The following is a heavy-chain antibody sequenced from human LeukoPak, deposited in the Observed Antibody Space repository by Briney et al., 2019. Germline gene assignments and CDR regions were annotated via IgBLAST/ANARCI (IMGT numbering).Heavy chain of an antibody. J-gene: IGHJ4*02. Sequence: TSQTLSLTCTVSGGSISSGGYYWSWIRQHPGKGLEWIGYIYYSGSTYYNPSLKSRVTISVDTSKNQFSLKLSSVTAADTAVYYCARGDAGRESLDYWGQGTLVTVSS. CDR3: ARGDAGRESLDY. CDR2: IYYSGST. D-gene: IGHD5-24*01. V-gene: IGHV4-31*03. CDR1: GGSISSGGYY.